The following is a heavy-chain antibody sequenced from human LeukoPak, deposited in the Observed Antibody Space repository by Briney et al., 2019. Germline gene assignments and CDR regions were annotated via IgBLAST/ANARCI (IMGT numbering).Heavy chain of an antibody. Sequence: SETLSLTCAAYGGSFSGYYWSWIRQPPGKGLEWIGEINHRGSTNYNPSLKSRVTISVDTSKNQFSLELNSVTAADTAVYYCATRGGNYYDSSGYFDYWARGTLVTVSS. CDR3: ATRGGNYYDSSGYFDY. CDR1: GGSFSGYY. J-gene: IGHJ4*02. V-gene: IGHV4-34*01. CDR2: INHRGST. D-gene: IGHD3-22*01.